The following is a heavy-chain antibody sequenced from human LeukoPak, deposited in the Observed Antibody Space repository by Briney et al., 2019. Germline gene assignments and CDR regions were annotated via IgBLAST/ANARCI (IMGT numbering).Heavy chain of an antibody. J-gene: IGHJ3*02. CDR2: IRYDGSNK. V-gene: IGHV3-30*02. CDR1: GFTFSSYG. Sequence: GGSLRLSCAASGFTFSSYGMHWVRQAPGKGLEWVAFIRYDGSNKYYADSAKGRFTISRDNSKNTLYLQTNSLRAEDTAVYYCAKYSGSYSGLPDAFDIWGQGTMVTVSS. CDR3: AKYSGSYSGLPDAFDI. D-gene: IGHD1-26*01.